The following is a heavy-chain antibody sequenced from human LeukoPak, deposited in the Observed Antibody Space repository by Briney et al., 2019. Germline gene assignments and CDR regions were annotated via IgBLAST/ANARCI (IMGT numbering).Heavy chain of an antibody. CDR1: GFTFDDYA. V-gene: IGHV3-9*01. Sequence: GRSLRLSCAASGFTFDDYAMHWVRQAPGKGLEWVSGISWNSGSIGYADSVKGRFTISRDNAKNSLYLQMNSLRAEDTAVYYCARRPLTTVTSLIDYWGQGTLVTVSS. D-gene: IGHD4-11*01. CDR2: ISWNSGSI. J-gene: IGHJ4*02. CDR3: ARRPLTTVTSLIDY.